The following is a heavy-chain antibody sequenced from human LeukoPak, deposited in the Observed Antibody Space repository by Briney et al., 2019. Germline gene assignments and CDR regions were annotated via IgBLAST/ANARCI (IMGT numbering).Heavy chain of an antibody. J-gene: IGHJ4*02. CDR1: GGAFSSYA. D-gene: IGHD2-15*01. Sequence: SVTVSCKASGGAFSSYAISWVRLRHGQGIELMGRIITILGIANNAKQFQGRVTITADKSTSTAYMELSSLRSEDTAVYHCARGLIGGCSGGSCYSLWSDHWRQEPLDTVSS. CDR3: ARGLIGGCSGGSCYSLWSDH. CDR2: IITILGIA. V-gene: IGHV1-69*04.